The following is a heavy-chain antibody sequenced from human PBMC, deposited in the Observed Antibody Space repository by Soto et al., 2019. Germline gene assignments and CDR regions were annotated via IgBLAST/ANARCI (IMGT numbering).Heavy chain of an antibody. D-gene: IGHD5-12*01. J-gene: IGHJ4*02. CDR1: GFTFDNYG. V-gene: IGHV3-23*01. Sequence: PGGSLRLSCAASGFTFDNYGMSWVRQAPGKGLEWVSTVSGSGGSTYYAASVKGRFTISREYSKNTMYLQMNSLRAEDTAVYFCARHRSYNSGFFDYWSQGTLVTSPQ. CDR2: VSGSGGST. CDR3: ARHRSYNSGFFDY.